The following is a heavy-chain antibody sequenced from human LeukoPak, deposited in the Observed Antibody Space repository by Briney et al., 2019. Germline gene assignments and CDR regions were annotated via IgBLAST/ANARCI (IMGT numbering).Heavy chain of an antibody. J-gene: IGHJ4*02. CDR2: IGTDGGYI. CDR1: GFIFSNYN. D-gene: IGHD7-27*01. Sequence: GGSLRLSCAASGFIFSNYNMNWPRQAPGKGLEWVATIGTDGGYIYYADSVKGRFTISRDNAKSPLYLQMNSLRAEDTAVYYCARPYWGYYFDNWGQGTLVTVSS. V-gene: IGHV3-21*01. CDR3: ARPYWGYYFDN.